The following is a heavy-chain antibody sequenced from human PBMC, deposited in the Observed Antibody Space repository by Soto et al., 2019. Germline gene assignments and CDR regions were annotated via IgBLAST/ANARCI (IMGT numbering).Heavy chain of an antibody. J-gene: IGHJ4*01. Sequence: SGTLSLTTAVSGDSISRSFWCSCSRQPPGSEMEWVGEIYHTESTVDNPSLKSRVAISVDKSKNQFSLNLYSVTAADTVVYYCVRYHLGPSDYWCRGLLVTVSS. CDR3: VRYHLGPSDY. CDR1: GDSISRSFW. V-gene: IGHV4-4*02. CDR2: IYHTEST.